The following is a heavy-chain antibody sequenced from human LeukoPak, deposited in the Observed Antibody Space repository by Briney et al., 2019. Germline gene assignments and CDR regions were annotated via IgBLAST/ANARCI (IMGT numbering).Heavy chain of an antibody. J-gene: IGHJ6*02. V-gene: IGHV4-39*01. CDR3: ARRGYYYYGMDV. CDR1: GGSISNSNYY. Sequence: SETLSLTCSVSGGSISNSNYYWGWIRQPPGKGLEWVGSIYYSGSTYYNSSLESRVTISVDTSKNQFSLKLRSVTAADTAMYYCARRGYYYYGMDVWGQGTTVTVSS. CDR2: IYYSGST.